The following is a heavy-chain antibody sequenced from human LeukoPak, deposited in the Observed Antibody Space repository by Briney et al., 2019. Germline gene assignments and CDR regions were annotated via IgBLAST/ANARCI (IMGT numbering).Heavy chain of an antibody. Sequence: GGSLRLSCAASGFTFHDYAMHWVRQAPGKGLEWVSGIRWNSGGIAYADSVKGRFTISRDNAKNSLYLQMNSLRAEDTALYYCAKDINWNYGYFDHWGQGTLVTVSS. CDR2: IRWNSGGI. CDR3: AKDINWNYGYFDH. CDR1: GFTFHDYA. V-gene: IGHV3-9*01. D-gene: IGHD1-7*01. J-gene: IGHJ4*02.